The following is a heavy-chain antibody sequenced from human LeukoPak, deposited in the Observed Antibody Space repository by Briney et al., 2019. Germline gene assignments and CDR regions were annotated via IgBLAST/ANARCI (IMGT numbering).Heavy chain of an antibody. CDR3: ARDGPYYDILTGYHMYYFDY. CDR2: IYYSGST. CDR1: GGSISSSSYY. D-gene: IGHD3-9*01. V-gene: IGHV4-39*07. J-gene: IGHJ4*02. Sequence: SETLSLTCTVSGGSISSSSYYWGWIRQPPGKGLEWIGSIYYSGSTYYNPSLKSRVTISVDTSKNQFSLKLSSVTAADTAVYYCARDGPYYDILTGYHMYYFDYWGQGTLVTVSS.